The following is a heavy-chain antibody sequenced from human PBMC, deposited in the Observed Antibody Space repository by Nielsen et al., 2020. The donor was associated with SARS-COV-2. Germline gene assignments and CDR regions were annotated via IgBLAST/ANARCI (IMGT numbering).Heavy chain of an antibody. V-gene: IGHV1-46*01. CDR2: INPSGGST. CDR3: ARDSAPLRADIVATIVFDY. J-gene: IGHJ4*02. D-gene: IGHD5-12*01. CDR1: GYTFTSYY. Sequence: ASVKVSCKASGYTFTSYYMHWVRQAPGQGLEWMGIINPSGGSTSYAQKFQGRVTMTRDTSTSTVYMELSSLRSEDTAVYYCARDSAPLRADIVATIVFDYWGQVTLFTVSS.